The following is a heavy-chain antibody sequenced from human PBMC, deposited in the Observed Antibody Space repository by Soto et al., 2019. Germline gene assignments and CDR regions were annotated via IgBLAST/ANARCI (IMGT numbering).Heavy chain of an antibody. V-gene: IGHV4-34*01. D-gene: IGHD3-3*01. CDR1: GGSFSGYY. CDR3: ARGSFSRSSYYAY. J-gene: IGHJ4*02. Sequence: SETLSLTCAVYGGSFSGYYCSWIRQPPGKGLEWIGEIIHSGTTNYNPSLKSRVSISVDTSKNQFSLKLSSVTAADTAVYYCARGSFSRSSYYAYWGQGTLVTVSS. CDR2: IIHSGTT.